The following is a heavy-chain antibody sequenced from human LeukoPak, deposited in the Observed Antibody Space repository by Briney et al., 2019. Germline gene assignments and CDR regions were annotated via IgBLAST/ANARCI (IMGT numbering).Heavy chain of an antibody. Sequence: PSETLSLICAVYGGSFSGYYWSWIRQPPGKGLEGVGEINHSGSTNYNPPLKSRVSICVNTSKNQFSLKLSSVTAADTAVYCCARCKNSCGWYPDYWGQGTLVTVSS. D-gene: IGHD6-19*01. V-gene: IGHV4-34*01. CDR2: INHSGST. CDR3: ARCKNSCGWYPDY. CDR1: GGSFSGYY. J-gene: IGHJ4*02.